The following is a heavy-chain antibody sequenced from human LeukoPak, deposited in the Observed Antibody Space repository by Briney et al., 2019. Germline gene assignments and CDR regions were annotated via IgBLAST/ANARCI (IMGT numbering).Heavy chain of an antibody. Sequence: SGPTLVNPTQTLTLTCTFSGFSLTTSGVGVGWIRQPPAKALEWLALIYWDDDKRYSPSLKTRLTITKDTSKNQVVLTMTNMDPGDTATYYCAHSGGGTSAFDIWGQGTMVMVSS. CDR3: AHSGGGTSAFDI. D-gene: IGHD2-15*01. V-gene: IGHV2-5*02. CDR1: GFSLTTSGVG. J-gene: IGHJ3*02. CDR2: IYWDDDK.